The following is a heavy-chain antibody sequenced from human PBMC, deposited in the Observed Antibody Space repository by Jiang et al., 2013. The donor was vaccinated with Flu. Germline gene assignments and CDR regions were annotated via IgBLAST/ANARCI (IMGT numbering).Heavy chain of an antibody. CDR2: INHSGST. D-gene: IGHD2-2*01. J-gene: IGHJ5*02. CDR3: ARGRFAPPRYCSSTSCYSFSGFDP. Sequence: GLEWIGEINHSGSTNYNPSLKSRVTISVDTSKNQFSLKLSSVTAADTAVYYCARGRFAPPRYCSSTSCYSFSGFDPWGQGTLVTVSS. V-gene: IGHV4-34*01.